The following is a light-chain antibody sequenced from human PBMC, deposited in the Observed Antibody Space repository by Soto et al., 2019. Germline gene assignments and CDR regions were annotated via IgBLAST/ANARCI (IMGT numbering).Light chain of an antibody. CDR1: QSVSSNN. CDR3: QQRSNWTLT. CDR2: DAS. J-gene: IGKJ4*01. Sequence: EIVLTQSPATLSLAPGERATLSCGASQSVSSNNLAWYQQKPGLAPRLLIYDASTRATGIPDRFSGSGSGTDFTLTISGLEPEDFAVYYCQQRSNWTLTFGGGTKVEIK. V-gene: IGKV3D-20*02.